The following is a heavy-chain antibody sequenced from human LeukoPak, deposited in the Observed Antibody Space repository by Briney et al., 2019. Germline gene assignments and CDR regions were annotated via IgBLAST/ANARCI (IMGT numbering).Heavy chain of an antibody. J-gene: IGHJ3*02. D-gene: IGHD3-3*01. CDR2: ISTDNGDT. CDR3: ARTLGDYDFWSGYPGGAFGI. V-gene: IGHV1-18*01. CDR1: GYTFTTYG. Sequence: ASVKVSCKSSGYTFTTYGITWVRQAPGQGLEWMGWISTDNGDTNYAQKLQGRVTMTTDTSTSTAYMELSSLRSEDTAVYYCARTLGDYDFWSGYPGGAFGIWGQGTMVTVSS.